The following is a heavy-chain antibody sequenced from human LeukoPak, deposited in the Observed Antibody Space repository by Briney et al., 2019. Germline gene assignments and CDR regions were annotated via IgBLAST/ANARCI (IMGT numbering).Heavy chain of an antibody. J-gene: IGHJ3*02. CDR1: GYTFTSYY. CDR2: INPSGGST. CDR3: ARDRYYDSGGYYRLGGNDAFDI. V-gene: IGHV1-46*01. Sequence: EASVKVSCKASGYTFTSYYMHWVRQAPGQGLEWMGIINPSGGSTSYAQKFQGRVTMTRDTSTSTVYMELSSLRSEDTAVYYCARDRYYDSGGYYRLGGNDAFDIWGQGTMVTVSS. D-gene: IGHD3-22*01.